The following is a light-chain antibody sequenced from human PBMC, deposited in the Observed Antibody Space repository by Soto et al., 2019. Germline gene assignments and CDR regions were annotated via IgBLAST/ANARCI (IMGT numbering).Light chain of an antibody. CDR3: QQYDNLPLT. CDR2: DAS. Sequence: IQLTQSPSSLSAYWGDRGTITCRASQDISNYLNWYQQKPGKAPKXMIYDASNLETGVPSRFSGSGSGTDFTFTISSLQPEDIATYYCQQYDNLPLTFGGGTKVDIK. V-gene: IGKV1-33*01. CDR1: QDISNY. J-gene: IGKJ4*01.